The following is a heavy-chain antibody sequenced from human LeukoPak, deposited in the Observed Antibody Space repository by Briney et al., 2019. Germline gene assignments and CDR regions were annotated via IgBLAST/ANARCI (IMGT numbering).Heavy chain of an antibody. Sequence: GGSLRLSCAASGFTFNNYGMHWVRQAPGKGLEWVALIWYDGTNKYYGDSVKGRFTISRDNSKNTLYLQMNSLRAEDTAIYYCARDSLPMAVTGPFDHWGQGALVTVSS. CDR1: GFTFNNYG. CDR3: ARDSLPMAVTGPFDH. J-gene: IGHJ4*02. CDR2: IWYDGTNK. V-gene: IGHV3-33*01. D-gene: IGHD6-19*01.